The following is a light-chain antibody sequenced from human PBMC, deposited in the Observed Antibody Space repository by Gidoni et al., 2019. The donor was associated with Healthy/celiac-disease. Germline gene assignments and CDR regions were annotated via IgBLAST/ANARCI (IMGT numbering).Light chain of an antibody. CDR1: QSISSY. CDR3: QQSYSTLIT. CDR2: AAS. J-gene: IGKJ5*01. V-gene: IGKV1-39*01. Sequence: DIQMTQSPSSRSASGGARVTIPCRASQSISSYLNWYQQKPGKAPQLLIYAASSLQSGVPSRFSGSGSGTDFTLTISSLQPEDVATYYCQQSYSTLITFXQXTRLEIK.